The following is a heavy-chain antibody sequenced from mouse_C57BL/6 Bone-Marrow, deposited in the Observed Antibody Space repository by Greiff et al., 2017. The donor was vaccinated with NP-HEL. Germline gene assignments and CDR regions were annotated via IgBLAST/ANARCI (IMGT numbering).Heavy chain of an antibody. V-gene: IGHV14-1*01. J-gene: IGHJ2*01. CDR3: TPGYYGYYFDY. CDR2: IDPEDGDT. CDR1: GFNINDYY. D-gene: IGHD2-3*01. Sequence: VQLQQSGAELVRPGASVKLSCTASGFNINDYYMHWVQQRPEQGLEWIGRIDPEDGDTEYAPKFQGKATLTADTSSNTAYLLRSSLTSEDTAVYYCTPGYYGYYFDYWGQGTTLTVSS.